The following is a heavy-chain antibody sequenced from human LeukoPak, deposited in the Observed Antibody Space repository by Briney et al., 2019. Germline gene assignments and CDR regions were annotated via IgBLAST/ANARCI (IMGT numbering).Heavy chain of an antibody. CDR3: AREVDSGYDQRYFYYYGMDV. D-gene: IGHD5-12*01. J-gene: IGHJ6*02. V-gene: IGHV3-74*01. CDR1: GFTFSSYS. CDR2: INSDGSST. Sequence: GGSLRLSCAASGFTFSSYSMSWVRQAPGRGLVWVSRINSDGSSTTYADSVKGRFTISRDNAKNTLYLQMNSLRAEDTAVYYCAREVDSGYDQRYFYYYGMDVWGQGTTVTVSS.